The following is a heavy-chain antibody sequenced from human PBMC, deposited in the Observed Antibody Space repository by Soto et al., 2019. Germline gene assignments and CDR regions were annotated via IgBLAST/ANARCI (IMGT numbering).Heavy chain of an antibody. CDR2: INPSGGST. J-gene: IGHJ6*02. V-gene: IGHV1-46*01. CDR3: ARDRANYYYDSSGYYYYYYGMDV. Sequence: ASVKVSCKASGYTFTSYYMHWVRQAPGQGLEWMGIINPSGGSTSYAQKFQGRVTMTRDTSTSTVYMELSSLRSEDTAVYYCARDRANYYYDSSGYYYYYYGMDVWGQGTTVTAP. CDR1: GYTFTSYY. D-gene: IGHD3-22*01.